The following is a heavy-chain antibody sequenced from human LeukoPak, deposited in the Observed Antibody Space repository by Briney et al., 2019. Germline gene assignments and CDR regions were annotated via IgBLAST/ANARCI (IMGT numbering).Heavy chain of an antibody. CDR3: ARDWAFRLTSGWFDP. D-gene: IGHD2/OR15-2a*01. CDR2: INWNGGST. Sequence: RAGGSLRLSCAASGFTFDDYGMSWVRQAPGKGLEWVSGINWNGGSTGYADSVKGRFTISRDNAKSSLYLQMNSLRAEDTALYHCARDWAFRLTSGWFDPWGQGTLVTVSS. CDR1: GFTFDDYG. J-gene: IGHJ5*02. V-gene: IGHV3-20*01.